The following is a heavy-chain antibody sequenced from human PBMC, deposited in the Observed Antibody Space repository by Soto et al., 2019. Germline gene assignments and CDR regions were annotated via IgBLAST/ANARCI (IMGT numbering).Heavy chain of an antibody. J-gene: IGHJ4*02. CDR3: VLDDDSSGSGDSFDD. D-gene: IGHD3-22*01. CDR1: GYTFTSYD. V-gene: IGHV1-8*01. CDR2: MNPNSDNT. Sequence: ASVKVSCKASGYTFTSYDINWVRQATGQGLEWMGWMNPNSDNTDYAQKFQGRVTMTRNTSISTAYMELSSLRSEDMVVYYCVLDDDSSGSGDSFDDWGQGTLVTVAS.